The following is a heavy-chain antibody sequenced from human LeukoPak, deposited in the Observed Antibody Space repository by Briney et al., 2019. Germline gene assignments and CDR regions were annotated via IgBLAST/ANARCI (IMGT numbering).Heavy chain of an antibody. J-gene: IGHJ4*02. Sequence: GGSLRLSCAASGFTFSSYSMNWVRQAAGKGLEWVSSISSSSSYIYYADSVKGRFTISRDNAKNSLYLQMNSLRAEDTAVYYCAREIGSGGGYWGQGTLVTVSS. CDR3: AREIGSGGGY. D-gene: IGHD6-19*01. CDR2: ISSSSSYI. V-gene: IGHV3-21*01. CDR1: GFTFSSYS.